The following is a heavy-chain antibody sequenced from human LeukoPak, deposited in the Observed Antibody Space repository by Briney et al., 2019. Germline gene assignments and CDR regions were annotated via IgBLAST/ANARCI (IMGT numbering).Heavy chain of an antibody. CDR3: ARGGPYYYSSRSYYFAY. CDR2: INPNSGGT. Sequence: ASVKVSCKASGYTFTGYYMHWVRQAPGQGLEWRGWINPNSGGTNYAQKFQGRVTMNRDTSISTAYMELSRVGSGDTGVYYCARGGPYYYSSRSYYFAYCGQGTLLTVPS. V-gene: IGHV1-2*02. CDR1: GYTFTGYY. D-gene: IGHD3-10*01. J-gene: IGHJ4*02.